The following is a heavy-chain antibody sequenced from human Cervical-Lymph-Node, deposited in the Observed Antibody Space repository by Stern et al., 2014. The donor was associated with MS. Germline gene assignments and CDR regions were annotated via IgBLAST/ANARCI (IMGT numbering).Heavy chain of an antibody. V-gene: IGHV1-24*01. D-gene: IGHD3-10*01. CDR1: GNTFTELS. J-gene: IGHJ3*02. CDR3: ATVHKSLRFRRGVEGAFDI. CDR2: FDPEDGET. Sequence: DQLVESGAAVKKPGASVKVSCKISGNTFTELSIHWVRQAPGKGLEWVGGFDPEDGETIYAQNFQGRVTMTEDTSTDTAYMELSNLRSEDTALYYCATVHKSLRFRRGVEGAFDIWGQGTMVSVSS.